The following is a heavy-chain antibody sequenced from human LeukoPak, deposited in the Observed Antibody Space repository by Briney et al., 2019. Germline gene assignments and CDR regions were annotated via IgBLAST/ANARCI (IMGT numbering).Heavy chain of an antibody. J-gene: IGHJ4*02. CDR3: ANGDCSSTSCYQSPLGN. V-gene: IGHV3-23*01. D-gene: IGHD2-2*01. CDR2: ITSSGGRT. CDR1: GFTFSSYA. Sequence: PGASLRLSCAASGFTFSSYAMNWVRQAPGKGLEWVSGITSSGGRTYYADSVKGRFTISRDNSKNTVFLQMNSLRAEDTAIYYCANGDCSSTSCYQSPLGNWGQGTLVTVSS.